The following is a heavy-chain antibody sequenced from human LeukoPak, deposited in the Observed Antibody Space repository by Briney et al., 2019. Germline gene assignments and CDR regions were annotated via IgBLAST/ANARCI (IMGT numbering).Heavy chain of an antibody. CDR3: ATKEVLAFHI. CDR1: GVSISTSNW. V-gene: IGHV4-4*02. J-gene: IGHJ3*02. Sequence: SGTLSPTCAVSGVSISTSNWWSWIRQPPGKGLEWIGEIYHSGYTNHNPSLKSRVTMSVDKSKNQFSLKLSSVTAADTAVYYCATKEVLAFHIWGQGTMVTVSS. CDR2: IYHSGYT.